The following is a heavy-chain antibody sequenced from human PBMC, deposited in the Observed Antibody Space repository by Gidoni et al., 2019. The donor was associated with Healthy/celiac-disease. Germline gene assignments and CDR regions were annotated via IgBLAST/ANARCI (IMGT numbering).Heavy chain of an antibody. CDR1: GGSFSGYY. D-gene: IGHD3-22*01. J-gene: IGHJ4*02. Sequence: QVQLQQWGAGLLKPSETLSLTCAVYGGSFSGYYWSWIRQPPGKGLEWIGEINHSGSTNYNPSLKSRVNISVDTSKNQFYLKLSAVTAADTAVYYCASREGYYDSSGYPIYFDYWGQGTLVTVSA. CDR2: INHSGST. V-gene: IGHV4-34*01. CDR3: ASREGYYDSSGYPIYFDY.